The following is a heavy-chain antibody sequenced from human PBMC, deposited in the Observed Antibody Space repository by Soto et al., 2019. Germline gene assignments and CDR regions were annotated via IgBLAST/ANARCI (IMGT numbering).Heavy chain of an antibody. CDR1: GYTFTSYY. CDR2: INPSGGST. J-gene: IGHJ6*02. CDR3: ARGTYYSSSSFSDYGMDV. Sequence: ASVKVSCKASGYTFTSYYMHWVRQAPGQGLEWMGIINPSGGSTSYAQKFQGRVTMTRDTSTSTVYMELSSVTAADTAVYYCARGTYYSSSSFSDYGMDVWGQGTTVTVSS. D-gene: IGHD6-6*01. V-gene: IGHV1-46*01.